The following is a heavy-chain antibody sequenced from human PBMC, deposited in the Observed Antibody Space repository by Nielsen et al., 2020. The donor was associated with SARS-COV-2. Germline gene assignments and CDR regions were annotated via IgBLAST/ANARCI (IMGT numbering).Heavy chain of an antibody. CDR1: GFTFSSYW. Sequence: GGSLRLSCAASGFTFSSYWMHWVRQAPGKGLVWVSRINSDGSSTSYADSVKGRFTISRDNAKNTLYLQMNSLRAEDTAVYYCARDYGYAGIVVVVAALVGDYGMDVRGQGTTVTVSS. J-gene: IGHJ6*02. CDR2: INSDGSST. D-gene: IGHD2-15*01. CDR3: ARDYGYAGIVVVVAALVGDYGMDV. V-gene: IGHV3-74*01.